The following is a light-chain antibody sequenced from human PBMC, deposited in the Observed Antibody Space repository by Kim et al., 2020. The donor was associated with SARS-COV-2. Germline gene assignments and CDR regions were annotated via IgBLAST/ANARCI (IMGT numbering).Light chain of an antibody. J-gene: IGKJ5*01. CDR3: QQYGDSPIT. CDR1: QSISSSY. V-gene: IGKV3-20*01. CDR2: GAS. Sequence: EIVLTQSPGTLSLSPGERATLSCRASQSISSSYLDWYQQKPGQAPRLLIYGASSRATGIPDRFSGSGSGTDFTLTISRVQPEDFAVYHCQQYGDSPITFGQGTRLEIK.